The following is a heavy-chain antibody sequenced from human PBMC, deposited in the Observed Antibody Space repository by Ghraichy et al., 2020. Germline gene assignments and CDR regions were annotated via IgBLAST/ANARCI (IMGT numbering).Heavy chain of an antibody. CDR3: ARGAYDFWSGYQNWFDP. V-gene: IGHV4-59*01. CDR1: GGSISSYY. CDR2: IYYSGST. J-gene: IGHJ5*02. D-gene: IGHD3-3*01. Sequence: SETLSLTCTVSGGSISSYYWSWIRQPPGKGLEWIGYIYYSGSTNYNPSLKSRVTISVDTSKNQFSLKLSSVTAADTAVYYCARGAYDFWSGYQNWFDPWGQGTLVTVSS.